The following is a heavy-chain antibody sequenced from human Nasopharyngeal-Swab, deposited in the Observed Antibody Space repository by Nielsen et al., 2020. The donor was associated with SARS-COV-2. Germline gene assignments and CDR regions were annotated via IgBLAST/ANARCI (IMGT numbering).Heavy chain of an antibody. CDR1: GFTFSSYS. V-gene: IGHV3-21*01. CDR3: ARSGDCGGDCYYLDY. CDR2: ISSSSRYI. J-gene: IGHJ4*02. D-gene: IGHD2-21*02. Sequence: GEALKISWAASGFTFSSYSMNWVRQAPGKGLEWVSSISSSSRYIYYADSVKGRFTISRDNAKNALYLQMNSLRAEDTAVYYCARSGDCGGDCYYLDYWGQGTLVTVSS.